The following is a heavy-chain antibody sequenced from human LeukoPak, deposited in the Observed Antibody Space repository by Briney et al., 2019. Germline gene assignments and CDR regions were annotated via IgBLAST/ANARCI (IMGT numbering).Heavy chain of an antibody. CDR2: ISTNGGST. Sequence: GGSLRLSCAASGFTFSSYAMHWVRRAPGKGLEYVSAISTNGGSTYYAKSVKGRFTISRDNSKNMLYLQMGSLRAEDMAVYYCARDRDYYDSSGYYYFDYWGQGTLVTVSS. CDR1: GFTFSSYA. J-gene: IGHJ4*02. CDR3: ARDRDYYDSSGYYYFDY. V-gene: IGHV3-64*01. D-gene: IGHD3-22*01.